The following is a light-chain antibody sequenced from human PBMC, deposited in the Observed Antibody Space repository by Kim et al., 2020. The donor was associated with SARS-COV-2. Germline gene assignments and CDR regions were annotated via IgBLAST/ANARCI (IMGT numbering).Light chain of an antibody. CDR1: SGHSSYA. J-gene: IGLJ2*01. Sequence: ASVKLTCTLSSGHSSYALAWHQQQPEKGPRYLMKLNSDGSHSKGDGIPDCFSGSSSGAERYLTISRLQSEDEADYYCQTWGTGIVVFGGGTQLTVL. V-gene: IGLV4-69*01. CDR3: QTWGTGIVV. CDR2: LNSDGSH.